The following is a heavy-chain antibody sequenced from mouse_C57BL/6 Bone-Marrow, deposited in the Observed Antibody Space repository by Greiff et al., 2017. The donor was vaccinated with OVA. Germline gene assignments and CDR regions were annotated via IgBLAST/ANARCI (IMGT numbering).Heavy chain of an antibody. CDR2: IYPGSGNT. J-gene: IGHJ4*01. D-gene: IGHD1-1*01. V-gene: IGHV1-76*01. Sequence: VQLQQSGAELVRPGASVKLSCKASGYTFTDYYINWVKQRPGPGLEWIARIYPGSGNTYYNEKFKGKATLTAEKSSSTAYMQLSSLTSEDSAVYFCARSLGITTVYYAMDYWGQGTSVTVSS. CDR1: GYTFTDYY. CDR3: ARSLGITTVYYAMDY.